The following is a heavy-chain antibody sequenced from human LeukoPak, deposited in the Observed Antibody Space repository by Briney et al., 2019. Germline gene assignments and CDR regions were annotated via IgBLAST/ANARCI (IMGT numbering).Heavy chain of an antibody. V-gene: IGHV1-69*05. CDR3: ASTMYYYDSSGYYYFDY. CDR2: IIPIFGTA. D-gene: IGHD3-22*01. Sequence: SVKVSCKASGGTFSSYAISWVRRAPGQGLEWMGRIIPIFGTANYAQKFQGRVTITTDESTSTAYMELSSLRSEDTAVYYCASTMYYYDSSGYYYFDYWGQGTLVTVSS. J-gene: IGHJ4*02. CDR1: GGTFSSYA.